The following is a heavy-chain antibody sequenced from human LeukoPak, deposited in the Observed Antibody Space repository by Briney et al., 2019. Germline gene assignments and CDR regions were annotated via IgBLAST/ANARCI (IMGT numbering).Heavy chain of an antibody. J-gene: IGHJ4*02. Sequence: GGSLRLSCAGSGFTLSTYALSWVRQAPGKGLEWVSSISGSGYNIYYADSVKGRFTISRDDSKNTLFLQMNSLRSEDTAVYFCAKKGGYCSTTTCYSPYDYWGQGTLVTVSS. CDR3: AKKGGYCSTTTCYSPYDY. D-gene: IGHD2-2*02. V-gene: IGHV3-23*01. CDR1: GFTLSTYA. CDR2: ISGSGYNI.